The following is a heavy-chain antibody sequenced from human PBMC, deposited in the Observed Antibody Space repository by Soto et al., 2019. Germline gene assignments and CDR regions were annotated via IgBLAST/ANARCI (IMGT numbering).Heavy chain of an antibody. CDR1: GYRFSSYW. CDR3: ARQRMAVAGYYYYGLDV. CDR2: IHPGDSDT. Sequence: PGESLKISCKGSGYRFSSYWIAWVRQMPGKGLEWMGIIHPGDSDTRYSPSFQGQVTISVDKSITTAYVQWSSLKASDTAMYYCARQRMAVAGYYYYGLDVWGQGTTVTVSS. V-gene: IGHV5-51*01. D-gene: IGHD6-19*01. J-gene: IGHJ6*01.